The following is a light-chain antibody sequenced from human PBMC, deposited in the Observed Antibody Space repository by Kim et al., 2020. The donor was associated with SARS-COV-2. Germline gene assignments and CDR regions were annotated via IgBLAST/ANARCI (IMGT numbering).Light chain of an antibody. J-gene: IGLJ3*02. Sequence: VARGQTAKITWGGDNIGDKNVHWYQQKPDQAPVLVIYRDFNRPSGIPERFSGSNSGNTATLTISRAQAGDEADYYCQVWDTTSAVFGGGTKLTVL. V-gene: IGLV3-9*01. CDR1: NIGDKN. CDR2: RDF. CDR3: QVWDTTSAV.